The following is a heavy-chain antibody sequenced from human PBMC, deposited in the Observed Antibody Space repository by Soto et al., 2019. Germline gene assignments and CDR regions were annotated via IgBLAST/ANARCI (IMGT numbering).Heavy chain of an antibody. D-gene: IGHD2-15*01. CDR2: IYYSGST. J-gene: IGHJ6*02. CDR1: GGSISTYH. Sequence: PSETLSLTCTVSGGSISTYHWSLIRQPPGKGLEWIGYIYYSGSTNYNPSFKSRVTISVDTSKNQFSLKLSSVTAADTAVYYCARGHGWLLSMDVWGQGTTVTVSS. CDR3: ARGHGWLLSMDV. V-gene: IGHV4-59*01.